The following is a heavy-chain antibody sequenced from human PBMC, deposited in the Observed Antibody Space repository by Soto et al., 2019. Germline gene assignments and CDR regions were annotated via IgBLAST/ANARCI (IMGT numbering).Heavy chain of an antibody. V-gene: IGHV4-4*02. D-gene: IGHD1-26*01. Sequence: QVQLQESGPGLVKPSGTLSLTCNVSGGSITNNNWWSWVRQPPGKGLEWIGAIYHRGHTNFNPSPKSRATLSLDYSENQFSLKLTSATAADTAIYYCASIAYSASGFDYWGQGTLVTVSS. CDR3: ASIAYSASGFDY. CDR2: IYHRGHT. J-gene: IGHJ4*02. CDR1: GGSITNNNW.